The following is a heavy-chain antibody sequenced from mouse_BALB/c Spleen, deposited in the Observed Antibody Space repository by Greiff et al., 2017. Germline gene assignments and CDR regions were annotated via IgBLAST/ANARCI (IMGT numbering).Heavy chain of an antibody. D-gene: IGHD1-1*01. CDR1: GFSLTSYG. V-gene: IGHV2-2*02. Sequence: QVLLKESGPGLVQPSQSLSITCTVSGFSLTSYGVHWVRQSPGKGLEWLGVIWSGGSTDYNAAFISRLGISKDNSKSQVFFKMNSLQANDTAIYYCARNFVTTVVGPFAYWGQGTLVTVSA. CDR3: ARNFVTTVVGPFAY. J-gene: IGHJ3*01. CDR2: IWSGGST.